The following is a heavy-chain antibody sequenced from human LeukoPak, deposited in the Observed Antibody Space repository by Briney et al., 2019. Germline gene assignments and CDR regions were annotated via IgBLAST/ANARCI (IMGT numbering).Heavy chain of an antibody. J-gene: IGHJ5*02. CDR1: GGSISCTSCY. V-gene: IGHV4-39*01. CDR2: IFYSGST. D-gene: IGHD3-10*01. CDR3: ARHHYYGSGSPNWFDP. Sequence: SETLSFTCTVSGGSISCTSCYWGWIRQPPGKGLEWIGSIFYSGSTYYNPSLNSRVTMSVDASKNQFSLKVNSVTAADTAVYYCARHHYYGSGSPNWFDPWGQGTLVTVSS.